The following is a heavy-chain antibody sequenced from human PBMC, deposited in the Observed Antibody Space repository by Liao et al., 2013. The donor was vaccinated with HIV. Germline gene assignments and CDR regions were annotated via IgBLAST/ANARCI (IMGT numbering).Heavy chain of an antibody. J-gene: IGHJ6*03. D-gene: IGHD3-3*01. Sequence: QVQLQESGPGLVKPSETLSLTCTVSDGSISSSYWSWIRQPAGKGLEWIGRIYTNGSTNYNPSLKSRVTMSVDTSKNQFSLKLSSVTAADTAVYYCAREETSSYYDFWSGYYYYYYMDVWGKGTTVTVSS. CDR2: IYTNGST. CDR1: DGSISSSY. V-gene: IGHV4-4*07. CDR3: AREETSSYYDFWSGYYYYYYMDV.